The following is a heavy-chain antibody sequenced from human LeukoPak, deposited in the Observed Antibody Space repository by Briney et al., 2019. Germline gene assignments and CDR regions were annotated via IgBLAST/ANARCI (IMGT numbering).Heavy chain of an antibody. D-gene: IGHD3-22*01. V-gene: IGHV4-4*07. CDR3: ARAGSVVVIDY. J-gene: IGHJ4*02. Sequence: SETLSLTCNVSGGSISSSYWSWIRQPAGKGLEWIGRIYASGSSNYNPSLKSRVTMSVDTSKNQFSLNLSSVTAADTAVYYCARAGSVVVIDYWGQGTLVTVSS. CDR1: GGSISSSY. CDR2: IYASGSS.